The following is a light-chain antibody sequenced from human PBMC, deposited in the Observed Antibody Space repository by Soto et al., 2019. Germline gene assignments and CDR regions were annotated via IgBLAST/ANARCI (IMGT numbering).Light chain of an antibody. CDR3: GTWDDSLSAVV. CDR2: DNS. V-gene: IGLV1-51*01. CDR1: SSNIGVKS. J-gene: IGLJ2*01. Sequence: QSVLTQPPSVSAAPGQTVTISCSGSSSNIGVKSVSWYQELPRTAPKLLIYDNSERPSGIPDRFSASKSGTSATLGITGLQTGEEAAYYCGTWDDSLSAVVFGGGTKLTVL.